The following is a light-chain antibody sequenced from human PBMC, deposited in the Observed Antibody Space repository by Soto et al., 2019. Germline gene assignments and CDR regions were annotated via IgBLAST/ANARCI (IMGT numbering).Light chain of an antibody. Sequence: EIVLTQSPGTLSLSPGERTTLSCRASQSISSSYLAWYQQKPGQAPRLLVYGASSRATDIPDRFSGSGSGTDFTFTISRLEPEDFALYYCQQYSSTFWTLGQGTKVEIK. V-gene: IGKV3-20*01. J-gene: IGKJ1*01. CDR2: GAS. CDR3: QQYSSTFWT. CDR1: QSISSSY.